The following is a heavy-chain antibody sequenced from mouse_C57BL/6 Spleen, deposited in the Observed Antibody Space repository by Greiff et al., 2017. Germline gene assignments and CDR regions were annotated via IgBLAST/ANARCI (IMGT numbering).Heavy chain of an antibody. V-gene: IGHV1-59*01. CDR1: GYTFTSYW. J-gene: IGHJ2*01. D-gene: IGHD2-4*01. CDR3: ARDDYDDRGYFDY. Sequence: QVQLQQPGAELVRPGTSVKLSCKASGYTFTSYWMHWVKQRPGQGLEWIGVIDPSDSYTNYNQKFKGKATLTVDTSSSTAYMQLSSLTSEDSAVYDCARDDYDDRGYFDYWGQGTTLTVSS. CDR2: IDPSDSYT.